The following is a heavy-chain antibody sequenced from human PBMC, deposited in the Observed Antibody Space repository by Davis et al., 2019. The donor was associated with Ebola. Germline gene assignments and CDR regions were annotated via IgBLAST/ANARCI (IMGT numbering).Heavy chain of an antibody. CDR2: ISAYNGNT. J-gene: IGHJ6*02. V-gene: IGHV1-18*01. CDR1: GYTFTSYD. D-gene: IGHD6-19*01. Sequence: ASVKVSCKASGYTFTSYDINWVRQATGQGLEWMGWISAYNGNTNYAQKLQGRVTMTTDTSTSTAYMELRSLRSDDTAVYYCARDGHRDQWLLYYYYYGMDVWGQGTTVTVSS. CDR3: ARDGHRDQWLLYYYYYGMDV.